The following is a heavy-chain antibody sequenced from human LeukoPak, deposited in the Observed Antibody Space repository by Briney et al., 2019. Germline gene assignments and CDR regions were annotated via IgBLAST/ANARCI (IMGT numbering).Heavy chain of an antibody. CDR1: EFTFNNYW. V-gene: IGHV3-7*01. D-gene: IGHD2-15*01. CDR3: ATELSGDAFDI. J-gene: IGHJ3*02. Sequence: PGGSLRLSCAGSEFTFNNYWMNWVRQAPGKGLQWVANINQDESEKNYVESVKGRFTIPRDNANNSLYLQMNTLSAEDTAVYYCATELSGDAFDIWGQGTMVTVSS. CDR2: INQDESEK.